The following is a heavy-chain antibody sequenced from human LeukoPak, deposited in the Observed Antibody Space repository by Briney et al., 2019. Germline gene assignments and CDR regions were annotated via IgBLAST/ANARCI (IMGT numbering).Heavy chain of an antibody. CDR1: GYTLTELS. D-gene: IGHD4-11*01. Sequence: ASVKVSCKVSGYTLTELSMHWVRQAPGKGLEWMGGFDPEDGETIYAQKFQGRVTMTEDTSTDTAYMELSSLRSEDTAVYYCATAPSGDYSIHGFDYWGQGTLVTVSS. V-gene: IGHV1-24*01. CDR3: ATAPSGDYSIHGFDY. J-gene: IGHJ4*02. CDR2: FDPEDGET.